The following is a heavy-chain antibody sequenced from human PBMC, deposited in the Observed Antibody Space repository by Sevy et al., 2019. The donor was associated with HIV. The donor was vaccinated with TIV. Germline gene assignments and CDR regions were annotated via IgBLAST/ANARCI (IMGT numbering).Heavy chain of an antibody. V-gene: IGHV3-30-3*01. CDR3: ARDDGVYGIDY. CDR2: FSYDGTNK. CDR1: GFTFSSYA. J-gene: IGHJ4*02. D-gene: IGHD6-13*01. Sequence: GGSLRLSCAASGFTFSSYAMHWVRQAPGKGLEWVAVFSYDGTNKHYADSVKGRFTISRDKSKNTLYLQMNSLRAEDMAVYYCARDDGVYGIDYWGQGTLVTVSS.